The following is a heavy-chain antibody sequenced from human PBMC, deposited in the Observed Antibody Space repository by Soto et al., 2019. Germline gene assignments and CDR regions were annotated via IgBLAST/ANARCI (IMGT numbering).Heavy chain of an antibody. J-gene: IGHJ4*02. CDR3: ARGYNYGDSALDS. D-gene: IGHD4-17*01. Sequence: SLRLSCAASGFTFDDYGMSWVRQAPGKGLEWVSGINWNGGSTGYADSVMGRFTISRDDAKNSLYLQMNSLRAEDTALYYCARGYNYGDSALDSWGQGTLVTVSS. CDR2: INWNGGST. CDR1: GFTFDDYG. V-gene: IGHV3-20*04.